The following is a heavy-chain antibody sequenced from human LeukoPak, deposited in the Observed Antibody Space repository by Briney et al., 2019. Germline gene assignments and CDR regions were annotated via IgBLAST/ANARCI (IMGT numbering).Heavy chain of an antibody. CDR3: ARSGTEDGYNIYFDH. CDR1: GFTFSTYA. Sequence: GGSLRLSCATFGFTFSTYAMSWVRQAPGKGLEWVSLISGSGSGTHYADSVKGRFTISRDNSKNMLYLQMNTLRADDTAVYYCARSGTEDGYNIYFDHWGQGTLVTVSS. CDR2: ISGSGSGT. V-gene: IGHV3-23*01. D-gene: IGHD5-24*01. J-gene: IGHJ4*02.